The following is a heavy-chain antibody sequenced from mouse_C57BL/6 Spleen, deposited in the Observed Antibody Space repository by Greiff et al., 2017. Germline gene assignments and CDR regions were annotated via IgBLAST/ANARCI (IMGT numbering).Heavy chain of an antibody. CDR1: GFTFSSYG. Sequence: EVKVVESGGDLVKPGGSLKLSCAASGFTFSSYGMSWVRQTPDKRLEWVATISSGGSYTYYPDSVKGRFTISRDNAKNTLYLQMSSLKSEDTAMYYCARHFDDGYYGAMDYWGQGTSVTVSS. CDR2: ISSGGSYT. CDR3: ARHFDDGYYGAMDY. D-gene: IGHD2-3*01. J-gene: IGHJ4*01. V-gene: IGHV5-6*01.